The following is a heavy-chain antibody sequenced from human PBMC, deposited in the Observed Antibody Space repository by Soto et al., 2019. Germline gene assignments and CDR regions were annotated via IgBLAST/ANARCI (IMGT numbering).Heavy chain of an antibody. D-gene: IGHD5-12*01. V-gene: IGHV1-18*01. CDR3: AREGVAPYYYYGMDV. J-gene: IGHJ6*02. CDR1: GYTFTRSG. CDR2: ISSYNGDT. Sequence: QVQLEQSGAEVKKPGASVKVSCKASGYTFTRSGISWVRQAPGQGPDWMGWISSYNGDTNYAQTFQGRVTMTTDTSTSTAHMELRSLRSDDTAVYYCAREGVAPYYYYGMDVWGQGTPVTVSS.